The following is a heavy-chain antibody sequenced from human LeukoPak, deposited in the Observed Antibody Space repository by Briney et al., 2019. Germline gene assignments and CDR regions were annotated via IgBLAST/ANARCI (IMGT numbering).Heavy chain of an antibody. V-gene: IGHV4-4*07. CDR3: AKVGVDGAQEYFQH. CDR1: GDSISYFY. Sequence: SETLSLTCSVSGDSISYFYWSWIRQPAGKGLEWIGRIYTSGSTNYNPSLKSRVTISVDTSKNQFSLKLSSVTAADTAVYYCAKVGVDGAQEYFQHWGQGTLVTVSS. J-gene: IGHJ1*01. CDR2: IYTSGST. D-gene: IGHD2-8*01.